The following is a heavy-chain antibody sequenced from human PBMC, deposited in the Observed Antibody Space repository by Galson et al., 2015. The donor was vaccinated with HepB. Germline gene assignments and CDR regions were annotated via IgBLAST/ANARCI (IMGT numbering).Heavy chain of an antibody. CDR3: ASGRDGYNEIDY. D-gene: IGHD5-24*01. J-gene: IGHJ4*02. V-gene: IGHV3-33*01. CDR1: GFTFSSYG. Sequence: SLRLSCAASGFTFSSYGMHWVRQAPGKGLEWVAVIWYDGSNKYYADSVKGRFTISRDNSKNTLYLQMNSLRAEDTAVYYCASGRDGYNEIDYWGQGTLVTVSS. CDR2: IWYDGSNK.